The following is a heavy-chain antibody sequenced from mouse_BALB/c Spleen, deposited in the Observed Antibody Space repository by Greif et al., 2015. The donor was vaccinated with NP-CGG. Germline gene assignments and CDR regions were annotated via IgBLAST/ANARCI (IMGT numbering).Heavy chain of an antibody. CDR3: ARNSLLRLQAMDY. Sequence: DVKLVESGGGLVKPGGSLKLSCAASGFTFSDYYMYWVRQTPEKRLEWVATISDGGSYTYYPDSVKGRFTISRDNAKNNLYLQMSSLKSEDTAMYYCARNSLLRLQAMDYWGQGTSVTVSS. J-gene: IGHJ4*01. V-gene: IGHV5-4*02. CDR1: GFTFSDYY. D-gene: IGHD1-2*01. CDR2: ISDGGSYT.